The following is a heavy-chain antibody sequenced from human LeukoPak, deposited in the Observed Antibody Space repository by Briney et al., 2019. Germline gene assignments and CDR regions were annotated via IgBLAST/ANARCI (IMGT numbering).Heavy chain of an antibody. Sequence: SETLSLTCAVYGGSFSGYYWSWIRQPPGKGLEWIGEINHSGSTNYNPSLKSRVTISVDTSKNQFSLKLSSVTAADTAVYYCARGKLRGYSYGANWFDPWGQGTRVTVSS. J-gene: IGHJ5*02. CDR3: ARGKLRGYSYGANWFDP. V-gene: IGHV4-34*01. D-gene: IGHD5-18*01. CDR1: GGSFSGYY. CDR2: INHSGST.